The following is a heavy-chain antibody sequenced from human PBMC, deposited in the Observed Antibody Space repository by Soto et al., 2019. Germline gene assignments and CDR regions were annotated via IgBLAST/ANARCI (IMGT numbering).Heavy chain of an antibody. CDR1: GFTFSSYG. D-gene: IGHD6-13*01. J-gene: IGHJ4*02. CDR3: VGPLAAAGMTHFDY. Sequence: HPGVSLRLSCAASGFTFSSYGMHWVRQVPGKGLEWVAVISYDGSNKYYADSVKGRFSISRDNSKDTLYLQMNSLIAEDTAVYYCVGPLAAAGMTHFDYWGQGT. V-gene: IGHV3-30*03. CDR2: ISYDGSNK.